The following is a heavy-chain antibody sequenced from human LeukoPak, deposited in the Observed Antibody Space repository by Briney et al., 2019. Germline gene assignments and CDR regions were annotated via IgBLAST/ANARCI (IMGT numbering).Heavy chain of an antibody. CDR2: ISSSSSYI. D-gene: IGHD3-22*01. CDR1: GFTFSSYS. J-gene: IGHJ4*02. CDR3: ARDAYYYDSSGYFYYFDY. Sequence: GGSLRLSCAASGFTFSSYSMNWVRQAPGEGLEWVSSISSSSSYIYYADSVKGRFTISRDNAKNSLYLQMNSLRAEDTAVYYCARDAYYYDSSGYFYYFDYWGQGTLVTVSS. V-gene: IGHV3-21*01.